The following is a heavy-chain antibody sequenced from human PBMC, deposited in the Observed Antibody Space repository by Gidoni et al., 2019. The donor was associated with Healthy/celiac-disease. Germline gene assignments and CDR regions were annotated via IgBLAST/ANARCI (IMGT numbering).Heavy chain of an antibody. J-gene: IGHJ6*02. D-gene: IGHD5-12*01. CDR1: GFTFSHAW. V-gene: IGHV3-15*01. CDR2: IKSKTDGGTT. CDR3: TTDVYSGYEALFYYYGMDV. Sequence: EVQLVESGGGLVKPGGSLRLSCAASGFTFSHAWMSWVRQAPGKGLEWVGRIKSKTDGGTTDYAAPVKGRFTISRDDSKNTLYLQMNSLKTEDTAVYYCTTDVYSGYEALFYYYGMDVWGQGTTVTVSS.